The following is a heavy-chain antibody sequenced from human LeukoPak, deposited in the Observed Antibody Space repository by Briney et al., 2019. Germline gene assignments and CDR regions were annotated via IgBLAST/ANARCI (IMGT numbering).Heavy chain of an antibody. CDR2: TNYCGST. D-gene: IGHD1-26*01. J-gene: IGHJ3*02. CDR1: GVPQCVYY. V-gene: IGHV4-34*01. CDR3: ARPQVGADFHDAFDI. Sequence: SDPLSLPCAVYGVPQCVYYWRCLPAPPGEAVVCIGQTNYCGSTNYNPSLKSRVTMSVDTSKNQFSLKRSSVTAADTAVYYCARPQVGADFHDAFDIRGKGTMVTASS.